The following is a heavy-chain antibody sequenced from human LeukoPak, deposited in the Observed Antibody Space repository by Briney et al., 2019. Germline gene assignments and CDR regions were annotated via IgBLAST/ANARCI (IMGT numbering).Heavy chain of an antibody. CDR2: INHSGST. D-gene: IGHD2-2*02. Sequence: PSETLSLTCAVYGGSFSGYYWSWIRQPPGKGLEWTGEINHSGSTNYNPSLKSRVTISVDTSKNQFSLKLSSVTAADTAVYYCARGYRIVVVPAAIDWFDPWGQGTLVTVSS. CDR3: ARGYRIVVVPAAIDWFDP. J-gene: IGHJ5*02. V-gene: IGHV4-34*01. CDR1: GGSFSGYY.